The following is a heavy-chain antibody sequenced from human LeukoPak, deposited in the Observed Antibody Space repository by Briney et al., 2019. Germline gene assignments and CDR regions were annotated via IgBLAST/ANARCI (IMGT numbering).Heavy chain of an antibody. CDR3: ARGAVVRGVIITSFEGRWNWFDP. CDR2: INPSGGST. Sequence: ASVKVSCKASGYTFTSYDMHWVRQAPGQGLEWMGIINPSGGSTSYAQKFQGRVTMTRDMSTSTVYMELSSLRSEDTAVYYCARGAVVRGVIITSFEGRWNWFDPWGQGTLVTVSS. D-gene: IGHD3-10*01. CDR1: GYTFTSYD. V-gene: IGHV1-46*01. J-gene: IGHJ5*02.